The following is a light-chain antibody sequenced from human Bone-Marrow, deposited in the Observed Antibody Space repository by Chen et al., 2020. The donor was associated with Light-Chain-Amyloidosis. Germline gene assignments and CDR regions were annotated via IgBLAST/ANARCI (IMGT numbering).Light chain of an antibody. Sequence: SYVLTQPSSVSVAPGQTATIACGGNNIGSTSVHWFQQTPGQAPLLVVDDDSDRPSGIPERLTGSNSGNTATLNISRVESEDEADYYCQVWDRSSDSPVFGGGTKLTVL. CDR1: NIGSTS. V-gene: IGLV3-21*02. J-gene: IGLJ3*02. CDR2: DDS. CDR3: QVWDRSSDSPV.